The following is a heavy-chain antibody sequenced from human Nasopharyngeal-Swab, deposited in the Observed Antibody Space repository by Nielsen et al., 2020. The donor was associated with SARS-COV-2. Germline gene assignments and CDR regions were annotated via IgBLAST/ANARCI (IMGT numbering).Heavy chain of an antibody. CDR1: GFTFSSYG. J-gene: IGHJ2*01. V-gene: IGHV3-33*08. Sequence: GGSLRLSCAASGFTFSSYGMHWVRQAPGKGLEWVAVIWYGGSNKYYADSVKGRFTISRDNSKNTLYLQMNSLRAEDTAVYYCARGQESYSSSWLNWYFDLWGRGTLVTVSS. D-gene: IGHD6-13*01. CDR2: IWYGGSNK. CDR3: ARGQESYSSSWLNWYFDL.